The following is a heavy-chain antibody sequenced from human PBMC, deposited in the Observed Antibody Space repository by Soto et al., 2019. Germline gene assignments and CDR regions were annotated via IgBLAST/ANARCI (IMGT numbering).Heavy chain of an antibody. J-gene: IGHJ6*02. V-gene: IGHV4-59*13. CDR2: IYYSGST. CDR1: GGSISSYY. CDR3: ARDVGSGMDV. D-gene: IGHD1-26*01. Sequence: QVQLQESGPGLVKPSETLSLTCTVSGGSISSYYWSWIRQPPGKGLEWIGYIYYSGSTNYNPSLKSRVTISVAASKNRFSLELSSVTAADTAVYYCARDVGSGMDVWGQGTTVTVSS.